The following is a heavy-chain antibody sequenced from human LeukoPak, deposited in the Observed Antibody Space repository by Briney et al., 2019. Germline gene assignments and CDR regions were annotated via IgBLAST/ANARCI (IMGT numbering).Heavy chain of an antibody. CDR1: GFTFSLYA. D-gene: IGHD5-12*01. V-gene: IGHV3-23*01. Sequence: PGGSLRLSCAASGFTFSLYAMSWVRQAPGKGLEWVSAISGSGGNTNYADSVKGRFTISRDNSKNTLYLQMNSLRAEDTAIYFCTRDVGGYAFDYWGQGSLVTVSS. J-gene: IGHJ4*02. CDR3: TRDVGGYAFDY. CDR2: ISGSGGNT.